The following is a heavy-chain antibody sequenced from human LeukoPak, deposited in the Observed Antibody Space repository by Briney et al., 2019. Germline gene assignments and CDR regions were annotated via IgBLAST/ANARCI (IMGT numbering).Heavy chain of an antibody. Sequence: GASVKVSCKASGYTFTSYGISWVRQAPGQGLEWMGWISAYNGNTNYAQKLQGRVTMTTDTSTSTAYMELRSLRSDDTAVYYCARFWTYCSSTSCYYYFDYWGQGTPVTVSS. J-gene: IGHJ4*02. CDR3: ARFWTYCSSTSCYYYFDY. V-gene: IGHV1-18*01. D-gene: IGHD2-2*01. CDR1: GYTFTSYG. CDR2: ISAYNGNT.